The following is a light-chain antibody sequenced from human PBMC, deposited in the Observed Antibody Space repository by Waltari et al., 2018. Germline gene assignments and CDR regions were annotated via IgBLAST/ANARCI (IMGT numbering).Light chain of an antibody. Sequence: EIVMTQSPDTLSVSPGERATLSCSASGSVSSHLAWYQQNPGQAPRLLILRASTRATGIPARFSGSGSGTEFTLTISSLQSEDLAIYYCQQYTDWPPTWTFGQGTKVEI. V-gene: IGKV3-15*01. J-gene: IGKJ1*01. CDR1: GSVSSH. CDR3: QQYTDWPPTWT. CDR2: RAS.